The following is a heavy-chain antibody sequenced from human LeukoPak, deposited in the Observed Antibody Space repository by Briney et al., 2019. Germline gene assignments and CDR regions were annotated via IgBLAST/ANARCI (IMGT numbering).Heavy chain of an antibody. CDR3: ARIIAAAENWFGP. J-gene: IGHJ5*02. CDR2: IHISGNT. V-gene: IGHV4-4*07. CDR1: GGSMNTYY. Sequence: SETLSLTCTVSGGSMNTYYWSWIRQPAGKGLEWIGRIHISGNTNYNPSLKSRVTMSIDTSQNQFSLTLNSVTAADTAVYYCARIIAAAENWFGPWGRGTLVTVSS. D-gene: IGHD6-13*01.